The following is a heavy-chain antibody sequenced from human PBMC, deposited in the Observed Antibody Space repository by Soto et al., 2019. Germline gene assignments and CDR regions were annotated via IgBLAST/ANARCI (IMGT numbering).Heavy chain of an antibody. CDR1: GDTIRTGGYS. J-gene: IGHJ5*02. Sequence: QLQLQESGSRLVKSSETLSLTCAVSGDTIRTGGYSWAWIRQPPGKALAWLGHTYHSGNPYYTPSLKSRVIISVDRSKNQFSLKLSSVPAADTALYYFASETYGDYVGYSAPLRQGTLVTVSS. V-gene: IGHV4-30-2*01. CDR2: TYHSGNP. D-gene: IGHD4-17*01. CDR3: ASETYGDYVGYSAP.